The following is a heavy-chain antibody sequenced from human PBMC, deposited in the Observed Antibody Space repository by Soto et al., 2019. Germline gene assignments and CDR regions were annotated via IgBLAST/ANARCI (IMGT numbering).Heavy chain of an antibody. CDR3: ARGVVVARYSYYGMDV. CDR2: IWYDGINK. D-gene: IGHD2-15*01. J-gene: IGHJ6*02. CDR1: RFTFSSYG. Sequence: QVQLVESGGGVVQPGRSLRLSCAASRFTFSSYGMHWVRQAPGKGLEWVAVIWYDGINKYYADSVKGRFTISRDNSKNTLYLQMNSLRADDTAVYYCARGVVVARYSYYGMDVWGQGTTVTVS. V-gene: IGHV3-33*01.